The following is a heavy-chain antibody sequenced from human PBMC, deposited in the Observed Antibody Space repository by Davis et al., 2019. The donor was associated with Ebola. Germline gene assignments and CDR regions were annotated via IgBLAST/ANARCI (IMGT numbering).Heavy chain of an antibody. V-gene: IGHV4-59*12. J-gene: IGHJ5*02. CDR2: IYYSGST. Sequence: MPSETLSLTCTVSGGSISSYYWSWIRQPPGKGLEWIGSIYYSGSTTYNPSLKSRVTISVDTSKNQFSLKLSSVTAADTAVYYCARDEHDYGDYNWFDPWGQGTLVTVSS. CDR1: GGSISSYY. D-gene: IGHD4-17*01. CDR3: ARDEHDYGDYNWFDP.